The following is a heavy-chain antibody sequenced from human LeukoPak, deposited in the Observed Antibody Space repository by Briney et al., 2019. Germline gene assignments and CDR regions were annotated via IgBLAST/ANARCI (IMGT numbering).Heavy chain of an antibody. V-gene: IGHV3-33*01. CDR1: GFTFSSYG. J-gene: IGHJ4*02. Sequence: PGGSLRLSCAASGFTFSSYGMHWVRQAPGKGLEWVAAIWYDGSNKYYADSVKGRFTISRDNSKNTLYLQMNSLRAEDTAVYYCARDGGYSYGTGGTFDYWGQGTLVTVSS. D-gene: IGHD5-18*01. CDR3: ARDGGYSYGTGGTFDY. CDR2: IWYDGSNK.